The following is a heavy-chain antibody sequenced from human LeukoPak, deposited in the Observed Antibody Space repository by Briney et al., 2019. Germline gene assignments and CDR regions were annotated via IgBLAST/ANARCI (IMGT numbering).Heavy chain of an antibody. CDR2: INAGNGNT. V-gene: IGHV1-3*01. CDR3: ARVDSKGYSSGWYKV. CDR1: GYTFTSYA. D-gene: IGHD6-19*01. J-gene: IGHJ4*02. Sequence: ASVKVSCKASGYTFTSYAMHWVRQAPGQRLEWMGWINAGNGNTKYSQKFQGRVTITRDTSASTAYMELSSLRSEDTAVYYCARVDSKGYSSGWYKVWGQGTLVTVSS.